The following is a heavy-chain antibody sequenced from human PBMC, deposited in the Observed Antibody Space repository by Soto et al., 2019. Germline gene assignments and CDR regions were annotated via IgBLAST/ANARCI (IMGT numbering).Heavy chain of an antibody. CDR2: ISSSSSTI. CDR3: ARAVSLYDSSGYYYYYGMDV. Sequence: GSLRLSWAASGFTFSSYSMNWVRQAPGKGLEWVSYISSSSSTIYYADSVKGRFTISRDNAKNSLYLQMNSLRDEDTAVYYCARAVSLYDSSGYYYYYGMDVWGQGTTVTVSS. J-gene: IGHJ6*02. V-gene: IGHV3-48*02. D-gene: IGHD3-22*01. CDR1: GFTFSSYS.